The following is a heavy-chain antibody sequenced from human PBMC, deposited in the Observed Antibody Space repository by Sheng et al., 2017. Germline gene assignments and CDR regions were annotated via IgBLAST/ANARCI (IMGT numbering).Heavy chain of an antibody. V-gene: IGHV1-69*04. Sequence: QVQLVQSGAEVKKPGSSVKVSCKASGGTFSSYAISWVRQAPGQGLEWMGGIIPILGIANYAQKFQGRVTITADKSTSTAYMELSSLRSEDTAVYYCARWARDMMGAFDIWGQGTMVTVSS. D-gene: IGHD3-16*01. CDR1: GGTFSSYA. J-gene: IGHJ3*02. CDR3: ARWARDMMGAFDI. CDR2: IIPILGIA.